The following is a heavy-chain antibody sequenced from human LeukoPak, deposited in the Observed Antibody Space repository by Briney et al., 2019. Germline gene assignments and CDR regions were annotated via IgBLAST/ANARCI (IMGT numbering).Heavy chain of an antibody. CDR2: IYYSGST. Sequence: SETLSLTCTVSGGSMSSSSYYWGWIRQPPGKGLEWIGSIYYSGSTYYNPYLKSRVTISVDTSKNQFSLKLSSVTDADTAVYYCARVLLWFGESDYWGQGTLVTVSS. CDR1: GGSMSSSSYY. D-gene: IGHD3-10*01. J-gene: IGHJ4*02. CDR3: ARVLLWFGESDY. V-gene: IGHV4-39*07.